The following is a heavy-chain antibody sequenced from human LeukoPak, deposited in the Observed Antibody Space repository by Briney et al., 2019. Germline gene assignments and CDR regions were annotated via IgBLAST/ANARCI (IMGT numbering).Heavy chain of an antibody. CDR3: ARGFYDSSGHYYAPADY. D-gene: IGHD3-22*01. V-gene: IGHV3-74*01. CDR2: TNSDGSGT. CDR1: GFTFSRFW. J-gene: IGHJ4*02. Sequence: GGSLRLSCAASGFTFSRFWMVWVRQAPGKGLVWVSHTNSDGSGTNYADSVKGRFTISRDNAKNTPYLQMNSLRAEDTAVYYCARGFYDSSGHYYAPADYWGQGTLVTVSS.